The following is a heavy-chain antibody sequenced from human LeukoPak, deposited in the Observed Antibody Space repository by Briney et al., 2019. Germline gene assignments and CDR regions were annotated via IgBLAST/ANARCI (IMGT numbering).Heavy chain of an antibody. CDR3: ARGPRITGTRLGDWFDP. V-gene: IGHV1-46*01. D-gene: IGHD1-7*01. Sequence: GASVKVSCKASGYTFTSYYMHWVRQAPGQGLEWMGIINPSGGSTSYAQKFQGRVTMTRDTSISTAYMELSRLRSDDTAVYYCARGPRITGTRLGDWFDPWGQGTLVTVSS. CDR2: INPSGGST. J-gene: IGHJ5*02. CDR1: GYTFTSYY.